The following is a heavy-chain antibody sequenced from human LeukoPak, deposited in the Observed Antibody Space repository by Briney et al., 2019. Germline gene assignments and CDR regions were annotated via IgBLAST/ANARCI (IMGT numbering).Heavy chain of an antibody. J-gene: IGHJ3*02. CDR2: INHSGST. CDR1: GGPFSGYY. D-gene: IGHD3-10*01. V-gene: IGHV4-34*01. Sequence: KPSETLSLTCAVYGGPFSGYYWSWIRQPPGKGLEWIGEINHSGSTNYNPSLKSRVTISVDTSKNQFSLKLSSVTAADTAVYYCARDRGLLWFGDVYDAFDIWGQGTMVTVSS. CDR3: ARDRGLLWFGDVYDAFDI.